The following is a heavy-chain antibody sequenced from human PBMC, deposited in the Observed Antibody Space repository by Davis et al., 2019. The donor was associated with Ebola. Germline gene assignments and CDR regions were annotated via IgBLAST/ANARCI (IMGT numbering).Heavy chain of an antibody. J-gene: IGHJ4*02. CDR3: ARVTYYGSGSYQEYYFDY. CDR2: INAGNGDT. CDR1: GYTFTNYA. D-gene: IGHD3-10*01. V-gene: IGHV1-3*01. Sequence: AASVKVSCKTSGYTFTNYAIHWVRQAPGQRLEWMGWINAGNGDTKYSQKFQGRVTITRDTSASTAYMELSSLRSEDTAVYYCARVTYYGSGSYQEYYFDYWGQGTLVTVSS.